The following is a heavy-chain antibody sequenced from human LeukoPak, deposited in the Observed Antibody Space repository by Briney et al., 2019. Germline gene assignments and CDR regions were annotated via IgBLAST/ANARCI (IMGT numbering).Heavy chain of an antibody. CDR2: IIPILGIA. D-gene: IGHD2-2*02. CDR3: ARVHPGGVPAAISLVLGFDP. J-gene: IGHJ5*02. CDR1: GGTFSSYA. Sequence: GASVKVSCKASGGTFSSYAISWVRQAPGQGLEWMGRIIPILGIANYAQKFQGRVTIIADKSTSTAYMELSSLRSEDTAVYYCARVHPGGVPAAISLVLGFDPWGQGTLVTVSS. V-gene: IGHV1-69*04.